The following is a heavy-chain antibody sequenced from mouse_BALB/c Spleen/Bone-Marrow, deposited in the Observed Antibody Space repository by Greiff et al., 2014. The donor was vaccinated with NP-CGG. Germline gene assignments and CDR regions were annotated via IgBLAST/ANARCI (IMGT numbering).Heavy chain of an antibody. J-gene: IGHJ2*01. D-gene: IGHD1-1*01. V-gene: IGHV14-3*02. CDR2: IDPANVNT. CDR1: GFNIKDTY. Sequence: VQLKESGAELVKPWASVKLSCTASGFNIKDTYMHWVKQRPEQGLEWIGRIDPANVNTKYDPKFQGKATITADTSSNTAYLQLSSLTSEDTAVYYCASYVYGYYFDYWGQGTTLTVSS. CDR3: ASYVYGYYFDY.